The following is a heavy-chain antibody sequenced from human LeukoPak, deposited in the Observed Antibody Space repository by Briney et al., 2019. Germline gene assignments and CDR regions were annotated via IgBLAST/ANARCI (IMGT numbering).Heavy chain of an antibody. CDR2: ISSNGGST. CDR3: VKDRRDSSGWSPFYYFDY. Sequence: GGSLRLSCSASGFTFSSYAMHWVRQAPGKGLEYVSAISSNGGSTYYADSVKGRFTISRDNSKNTLYLQTSSLRAEDTAVYYCVKDRRDSSGWSPFYYFDYWGQGTLVTVSS. J-gene: IGHJ4*02. D-gene: IGHD6-19*01. CDR1: GFTFSSYA. V-gene: IGHV3-64D*06.